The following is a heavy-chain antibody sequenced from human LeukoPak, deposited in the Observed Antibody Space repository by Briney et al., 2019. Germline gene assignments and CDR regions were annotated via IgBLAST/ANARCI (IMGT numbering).Heavy chain of an antibody. CDR3: ARHYDSSGYYLGY. D-gene: IGHD3-22*01. Sequence: GESLKISCKGSGYSFTSYWIGWVRQMPGKGLEWMGIIYPGDSDTRYTPSFQGQVTISADKSISTAYLQWSSLKASDTAMYYCARHYDSSGYYLGYWGQGTLVTVSS. CDR1: GYSFTSYW. CDR2: IYPGDSDT. J-gene: IGHJ4*02. V-gene: IGHV5-51*01.